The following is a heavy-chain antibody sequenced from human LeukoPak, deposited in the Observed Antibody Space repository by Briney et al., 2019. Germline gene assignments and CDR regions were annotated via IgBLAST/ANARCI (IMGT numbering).Heavy chain of an antibody. CDR2: TYYSGST. V-gene: IGHV4-39*01. J-gene: IGHJ6*03. CDR1: GGSISSSSYY. D-gene: IGHD4-11*01. CDR3: ARHGSGNYNPYYYYMDV. Sequence: PSETLSLTCTVSGGSISSSSYYWGWIRQPPGKGLEWIGSTYYSGSTYYNPSLKSRVTISVDTSKNQFSLKLSSVTAADTAVYYCARHGSGNYNPYYYYMDVWGKGTTVTVSS.